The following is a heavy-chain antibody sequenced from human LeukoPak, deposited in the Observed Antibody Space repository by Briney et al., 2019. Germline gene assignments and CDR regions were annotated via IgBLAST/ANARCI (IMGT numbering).Heavy chain of an antibody. CDR2: ISSSSTYI. Sequence: GGSLRLSCAASGFTFSNYMMNWVRQAPAKGLEWVSSISSSSTYIFYADSMKGRFTISRDNAKNSLYLQMNSLRAEDTAVYYCARGSYCSGGRCFFEYWGQGTLVTVSS. J-gene: IGHJ4*02. CDR3: ARGSYCSGGRCFFEY. V-gene: IGHV3-21*01. CDR1: GFTFSNYM. D-gene: IGHD2-15*01.